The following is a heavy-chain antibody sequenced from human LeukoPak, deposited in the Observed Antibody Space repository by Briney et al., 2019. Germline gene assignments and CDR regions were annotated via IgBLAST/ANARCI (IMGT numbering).Heavy chain of an antibody. J-gene: IGHJ4*02. V-gene: IGHV1-18*01. Sequence: ASVKVSCKASGYTFTSYGISWVRQAPGQGLEWMGWISAYNGNTNYAQKLQGRVTMTTDTSTSTAYMELRSLRSDDTAVYYCASGVYSSSWYGPLDYWGQGTLGHRLL. CDR1: GYTFTSYG. CDR2: ISAYNGNT. CDR3: ASGVYSSSWYGPLDY. D-gene: IGHD6-13*01.